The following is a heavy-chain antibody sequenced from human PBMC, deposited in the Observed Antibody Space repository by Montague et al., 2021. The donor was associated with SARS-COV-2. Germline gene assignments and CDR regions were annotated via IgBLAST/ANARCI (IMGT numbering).Heavy chain of an antibody. CDR3: ARSSILGAHRFDY. D-gene: IGHD3-16*01. Sequence: SETLSLTCTVSGGSISSSSCYWGWIRQPPGKGLEWIGNIYYSGSTYYNPSLKSRVTISADTSKNQFSLRLSSVTAADTAVYYCARSSILGAHRFDYWGQGTLVTVSS. V-gene: IGHV4-39*07. J-gene: IGHJ4*02. CDR1: GGSISSSSCY. CDR2: IYYSGST.